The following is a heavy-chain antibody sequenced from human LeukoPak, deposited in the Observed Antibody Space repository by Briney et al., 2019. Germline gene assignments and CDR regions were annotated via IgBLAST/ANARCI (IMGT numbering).Heavy chain of an antibody. V-gene: IGHV4-34*01. CDR2: INHSGST. D-gene: IGHD2-2*01. J-gene: IGHJ4*03. CDR3: ARAEGCSSTSCFFDY. CDR1: GGSFSGYY. Sequence: SETLSLTCAVYGGSFSGYYWSWIRQPPGKGLEWIGEINHSGSTNYNPSLKSRVTISVDTSKNQFSLKLSSVTAADTAVYYCARAEGCSSTSCFFDYWGQGTLVTVSS.